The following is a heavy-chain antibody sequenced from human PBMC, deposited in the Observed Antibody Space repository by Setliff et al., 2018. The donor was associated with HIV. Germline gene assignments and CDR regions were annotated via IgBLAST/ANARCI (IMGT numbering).Heavy chain of an antibody. CDR1: GGSISSSSYY. V-gene: IGHV4-39*01. J-gene: IGHJ5*02. Sequence: PSETLSLTCTVSGGSISSSSYYWGWIRQPPGKGLEWIGSIYYSGSTYYNPSLKSRVTISVGTSKNQFSLKLISVTAADQGVYYCARVPVAGANWFDPWGLGTLVTVSS. CDR3: ARVPVAGANWFDP. CDR2: IYYSGST. D-gene: IGHD2-21*01.